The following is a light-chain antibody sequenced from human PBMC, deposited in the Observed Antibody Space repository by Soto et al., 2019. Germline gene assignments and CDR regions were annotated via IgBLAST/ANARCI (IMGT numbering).Light chain of an antibody. CDR2: DAS. V-gene: IGKV3-11*01. CDR1: QRVSSY. Sequence: EIVLTQSPAALSFSPGERSTLSCRSSQRVSSYLAWYQQKPGQAPRLLIYDASNRATGIPARFSGSGSGTDFTLTISSLEPEDFAVYYCQQRSNWPQWTFGQGTKVDIK. CDR3: QQRSNWPQWT. J-gene: IGKJ1*01.